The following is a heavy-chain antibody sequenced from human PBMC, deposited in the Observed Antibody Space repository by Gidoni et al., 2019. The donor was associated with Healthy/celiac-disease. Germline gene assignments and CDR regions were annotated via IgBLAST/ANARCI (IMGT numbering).Heavy chain of an antibody. CDR3: ARGGIQLWFDAFDI. Sequence: QVQLVESGGGVVQPGRSLRLSCSASGFTFSSYAMHWVRQAPGKRLEWVAVISYDGSNNCYADSVKGRFTISRDNSKTTLYLQMNSLRAEDTAGYYCARGGIQLWFDAFDIWGQGTMVTVSS. CDR2: ISYDGSNN. CDR1: GFTFSSYA. V-gene: IGHV3-30*04. D-gene: IGHD5-18*01. J-gene: IGHJ3*02.